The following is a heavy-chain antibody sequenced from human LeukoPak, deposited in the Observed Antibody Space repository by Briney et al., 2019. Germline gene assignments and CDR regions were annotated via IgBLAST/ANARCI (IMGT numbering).Heavy chain of an antibody. Sequence: GGSLRLSCAASGFTFRNYAMMWVRLAPGKGPEWVSTVSGSGDGTYYADSVKGRFTISRDNSKNTLYLQMNSLRGEDTAVYYCARGIRQYAKSYFDYWGQGTLVTVSS. V-gene: IGHV3-23*01. CDR3: ARGIRQYAKSYFDY. CDR2: VSGSGDGT. D-gene: IGHD4-11*01. CDR1: GFTFRNYA. J-gene: IGHJ4*02.